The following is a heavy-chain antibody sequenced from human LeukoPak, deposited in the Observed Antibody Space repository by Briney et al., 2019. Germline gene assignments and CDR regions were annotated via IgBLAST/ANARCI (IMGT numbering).Heavy chain of an antibody. CDR3: ARSTPSLRYCSGGSCYENNDY. CDR2: INPNSGGT. CDR1: DYMLTSFG. D-gene: IGHD2-15*01. Sequence: ASVKVSCKVPDYMLTSFGVSWVRQAPGQGLEWMGWINPNSGGTNYAQKFQGRVTMTRDTSISTAYMELSRLRSDDTAVYYCARSTPSLRYCSGGSCYENNDYWGQGTLVTVSS. J-gene: IGHJ4*02. V-gene: IGHV1-2*02.